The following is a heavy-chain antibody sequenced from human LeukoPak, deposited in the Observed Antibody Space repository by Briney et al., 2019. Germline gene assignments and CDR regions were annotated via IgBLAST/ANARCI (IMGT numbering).Heavy chain of an antibody. V-gene: IGHV3-7*01. Sequence: GGSLRLSCAASGFTFSSYWMSWVRQAPGKGLEWVANIKKDGSEKYYVDSVKGRFTISRDNAKTSLYLQMNSLRAEDTAVYYCARDLSGVAGYTYGRGIDYWGQGTLVTVS. CDR3: ARDLSGVAGYTYGRGIDY. CDR1: GFTFSSYW. J-gene: IGHJ4*02. D-gene: IGHD5-18*01. CDR2: IKKDGSEK.